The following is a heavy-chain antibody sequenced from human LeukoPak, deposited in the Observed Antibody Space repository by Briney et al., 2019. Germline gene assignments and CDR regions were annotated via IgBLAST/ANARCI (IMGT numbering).Heavy chain of an antibody. J-gene: IGHJ4*02. D-gene: IGHD1-26*01. Sequence: PGGSLRLSCAASGFTFSSYWMSWVRQAPGKGPEWVANIKQDGGEIYYVDSVRGRFTISRDNAKNSVYLQMNSLRADDTAVYYCARDKVVGATVLDYWAQGTLVTVSS. CDR1: GFTFSSYW. CDR2: IKQDGGEI. CDR3: ARDKVVGATVLDY. V-gene: IGHV3-7*05.